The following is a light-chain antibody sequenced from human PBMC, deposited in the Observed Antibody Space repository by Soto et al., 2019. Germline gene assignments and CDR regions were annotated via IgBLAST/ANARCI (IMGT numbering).Light chain of an antibody. J-gene: IGKJ5*01. Sequence: DTQMTQSQSSLSASVGDRVTIICRASQSISSYLNWYQQRPGKAPKFLIYAASSLQSGVPSRFSGSGSGTDFTLTISSLQPEDFATYYCQQSYSTLFGQGTRLEI. CDR3: QQSYSTL. CDR1: QSISSY. V-gene: IGKV1-39*01. CDR2: AAS.